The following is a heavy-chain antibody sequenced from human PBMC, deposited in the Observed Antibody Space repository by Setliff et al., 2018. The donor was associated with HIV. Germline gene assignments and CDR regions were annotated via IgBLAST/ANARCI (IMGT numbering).Heavy chain of an antibody. Sequence: SGPTLVNPTQTLTLTCTFSGFSLTTSGVGVGWIRQPPGMALGWLALIYWDDDKRYNPSLKSRLTITKDTSKNQVILTMTNMDPLEAGTYYCAHRLATMIEGDAFDIWGQGTMVTVSS. CDR1: GFSLTTSGVG. J-gene: IGHJ3*02. V-gene: IGHV2-5*02. D-gene: IGHD5-12*01. CDR2: IYWDDDK. CDR3: AHRLATMIEGDAFDI.